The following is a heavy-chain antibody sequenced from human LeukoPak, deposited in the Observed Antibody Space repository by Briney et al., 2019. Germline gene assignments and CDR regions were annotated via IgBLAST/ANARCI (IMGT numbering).Heavy chain of an antibody. CDR3: ARGFSELDPFDY. Sequence: GGSLRLSCAASGFTFSSYEMNWVRQAPGKGLEWVSYISSSGSTIYYADSVKGRFTISRDNAKNSLYLQMNSLRAEDTALYYCARGFSELDPFDYWAQGTLVTVSS. CDR1: GFTFSSYE. J-gene: IGHJ4*02. V-gene: IGHV3-48*03. D-gene: IGHD3/OR15-3a*01. CDR2: ISSSGSTI.